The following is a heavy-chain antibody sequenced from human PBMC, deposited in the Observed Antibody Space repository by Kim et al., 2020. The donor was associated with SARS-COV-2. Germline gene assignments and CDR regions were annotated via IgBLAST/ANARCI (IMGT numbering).Heavy chain of an antibody. CDR1: GFTFGDYA. J-gene: IGHJ4*02. Sequence: GGSLRLSCAASGFTFGDYAMHWVRQAPGKGLEWVSGISWNSGSIGYADSVKGRFTISRDNAKNSLYLQMNSLRAEDTALYYCAKGPRTAAAANWDYWGQGTLVTVSS. CDR3: AKGPRTAAAANWDY. CDR2: ISWNSGSI. V-gene: IGHV3-9*01. D-gene: IGHD6-13*01.